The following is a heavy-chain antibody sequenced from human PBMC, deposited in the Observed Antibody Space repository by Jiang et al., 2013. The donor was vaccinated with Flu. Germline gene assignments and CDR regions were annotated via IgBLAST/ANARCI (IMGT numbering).Heavy chain of an antibody. D-gene: IGHD1-26*01. V-gene: IGHV5-51*01. CDR1: GYRFSNYW. J-gene: IGHJ4*02. Sequence: VESGAEVKSRESLKISCKVSGYRFSNYWIGWVRQMPGKGPEWMGIIYPGDSDTRYSPSFQGQVTISADESMSTAYLHWSSLKASDTAIYYCARNSGDYWNYFDYWGQGTLVTVSS. CDR2: IYPGDSDT. CDR3: ARNSGDYWNYFDY.